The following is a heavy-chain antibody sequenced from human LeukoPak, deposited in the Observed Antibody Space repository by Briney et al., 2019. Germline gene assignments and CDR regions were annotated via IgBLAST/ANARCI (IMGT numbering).Heavy chain of an antibody. CDR1: GGSIRSYY. V-gene: IGHV4-39*01. CDR3: ARSAPRYCSSTSCYGGLLEFDP. Sequence: PSETLSLTCTVSGGSIRSYYWGWIRQPPGKGLEWIGSIHYRGNTYYNPSLKSRVTISVDTSKNQFSLKLSSVTAADTAVYYCARSAPRYCSSTSCYGGLLEFDPWGQGTLVTVSS. CDR2: IHYRGNT. J-gene: IGHJ5*02. D-gene: IGHD2-2*01.